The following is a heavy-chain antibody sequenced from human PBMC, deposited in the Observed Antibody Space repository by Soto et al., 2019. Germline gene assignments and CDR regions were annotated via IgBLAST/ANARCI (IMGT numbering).Heavy chain of an antibody. D-gene: IGHD1-26*01. CDR3: VRDLRGGPTFDY. CDR2: IYYNGRT. CDR1: GGSITSSGYY. Sequence: QVQLQESGPGLVKPSQTLSLTCTVSGGSITSSGYYWSWIRQHPGKGLEWNGYIYYNGRTYYNPSLKSRVTISLDTSRNQFSLKMSSVTAADTAVYYCVRDLRGGPTFDYWCQGTLVTVSS. J-gene: IGHJ4*02. V-gene: IGHV4-31*03.